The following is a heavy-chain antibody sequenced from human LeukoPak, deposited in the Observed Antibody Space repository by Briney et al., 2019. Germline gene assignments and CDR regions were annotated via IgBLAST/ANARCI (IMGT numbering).Heavy chain of an antibody. Sequence: GSLRLSCAASGFTFSSYAMSWVRQAPGKGLEWVSAISGSGGSTYYADSVKGRFTISRDNSKNTLYLQMNSLRAEDTAVYYCAKDLGVGYCSSTSCLTYYFDYWGQGTLVTVSS. D-gene: IGHD2-2*01. CDR1: GFTFSSYA. CDR3: AKDLGVGYCSSTSCLTYYFDY. CDR2: ISGSGGST. V-gene: IGHV3-23*01. J-gene: IGHJ4*02.